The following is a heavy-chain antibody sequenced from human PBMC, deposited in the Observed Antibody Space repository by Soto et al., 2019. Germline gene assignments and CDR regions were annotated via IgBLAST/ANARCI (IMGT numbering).Heavy chain of an antibody. CDR3: ARGVFSGYYGSGSYYSGIYGMDV. J-gene: IGHJ6*02. D-gene: IGHD3-10*01. Sequence: PSETLSLTCAVYGWSFSGYYWSWIRQPPGKGLEWIGEINHSGSTNYNPSLKSRVTISVDTSKNQFSLKLSSVTAADTAVYYCARGVFSGYYGSGSYYSGIYGMDVWGQGTTVTVSS. CDR1: GWSFSGYY. V-gene: IGHV4-34*01. CDR2: INHSGST.